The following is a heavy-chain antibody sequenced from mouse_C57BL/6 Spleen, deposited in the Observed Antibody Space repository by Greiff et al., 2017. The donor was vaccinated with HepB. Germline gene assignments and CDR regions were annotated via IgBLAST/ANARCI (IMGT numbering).Heavy chain of an antibody. CDR1: GYTFTSYT. D-gene: IGHD2-4*01. CDR2: INPSSGYT. J-gene: IGHJ2*01. Sequence: VQLQQSGAELARPGASVKMSCKASGYTFTSYTMHWVKQRPGQGLEWIGYINPSSGYTKYNQKFKDKATLTADKSSSTAYMQLSSLTSEDSAVYYGARERYDYAFDYWGQGTTLTVSS. CDR3: ARERYDYAFDY. V-gene: IGHV1-4*01.